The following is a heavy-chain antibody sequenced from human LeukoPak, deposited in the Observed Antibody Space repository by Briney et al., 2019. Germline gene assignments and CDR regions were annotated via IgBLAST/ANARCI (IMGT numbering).Heavy chain of an antibody. CDR2: IYYSGST. Sequence: SETLSLTCTVSGGSISSYYWSWIRQPPGKGLEWIGYIYYSGSTYYNPSLRSRVTISVDTSKNQFSLKLSSVTAADTAVYYCARSSEGRYYYDSSGFSYYYYYMDVWGKGTTVTVSS. CDR1: GGSISSYY. CDR3: ARSSEGRYYYDSSGFSYYYYYMDV. J-gene: IGHJ6*03. D-gene: IGHD3-22*01. V-gene: IGHV4-59*01.